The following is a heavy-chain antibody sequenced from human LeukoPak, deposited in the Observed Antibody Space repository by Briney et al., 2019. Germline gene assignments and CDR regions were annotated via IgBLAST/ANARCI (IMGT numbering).Heavy chain of an antibody. D-gene: IGHD1-1*01. V-gene: IGHV3-66*01. J-gene: IGHJ4*02. CDR2: IYVDGST. CDR1: GISVSSNY. Sequence: PGGSLRLSCAASGISVSSNYMSWVRQAPGKGLQWVSVIYVDGSTYYADSVKGRITISRDNSRNTLYLQMNSLRAEDTAVYYCAREGLERPGDWGQGTLVTVSS. CDR3: AREGLERPGD.